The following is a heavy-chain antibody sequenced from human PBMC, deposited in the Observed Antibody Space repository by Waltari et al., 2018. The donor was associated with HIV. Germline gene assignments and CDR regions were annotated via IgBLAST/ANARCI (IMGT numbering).Heavy chain of an antibody. V-gene: IGHV3-66*01. Sequence: RLVESGGDSVRPGGALRLSCTASGFNVGNNSMSLVRQASGKGLEWVSTIYSDGRTVYADAVEGRFSTSRETSKNMVHLLMDSLRTEDSAVYYCVREVFYYEESGRPGWFDPWGQGTLVAVSS. CDR2: IYSDGRT. D-gene: IGHD3-16*01. J-gene: IGHJ5*02. CDR1: GFNVGNNS. CDR3: VREVFYYEESGRPGWFDP.